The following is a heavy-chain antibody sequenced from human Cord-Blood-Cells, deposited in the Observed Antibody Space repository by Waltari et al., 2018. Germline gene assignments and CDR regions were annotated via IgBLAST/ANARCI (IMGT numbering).Heavy chain of an antibody. CDR3: ASSAPYYDFWSGQSAFDI. CDR1: GFTFSSHW. Sequence: EVQLVESGGGLVQPGGSLRLSCAASGFTFSSHWMSWVRQAPGKGLEWVANIKQDGSEKYYVDSVKGRFTISRDNAKNSLYLQMNSLRAEDTAVYYCASSAPYYDFWSGQSAFDIWGQGTMVTVSS. V-gene: IGHV3-7*01. J-gene: IGHJ3*02. D-gene: IGHD3-3*01. CDR2: IKQDGSEK.